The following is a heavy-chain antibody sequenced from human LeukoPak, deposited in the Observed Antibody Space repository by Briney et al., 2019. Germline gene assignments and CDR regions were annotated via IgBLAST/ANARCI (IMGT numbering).Heavy chain of an antibody. Sequence: PGESLRLSCAASGFTFSGSAMHWVRQASGKGLEWVGRIRSKANSYATAYAASMKGRFTISRDDSKNTAYLQMNSLKTEDTAVYYCTRHYDSSGYYYVHWGQGTLVTVSS. CDR2: IRSKANSYAT. CDR3: TRHYDSSGYYYVH. J-gene: IGHJ4*02. V-gene: IGHV3-73*01. D-gene: IGHD3-22*01. CDR1: GFTFSGSA.